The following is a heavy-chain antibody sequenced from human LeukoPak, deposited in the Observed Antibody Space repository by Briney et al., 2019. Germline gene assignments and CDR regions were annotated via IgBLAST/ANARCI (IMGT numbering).Heavy chain of an antibody. J-gene: IGHJ4*02. CDR3: ARIGGSVDIGWFFDY. D-gene: IGHD6-19*01. CDR1: GFTFIHYW. V-gene: IGHV3-7*01. Sequence: GALRLSCAASGFTFIHYWMSWVRQAPGKGLEWVANIKQDGSDKLYLDSLKGRFTISRDNAKNALYLQMNNLRAEDTAVYYCARIGGSVDIGWFFDYWGQGTLVTVSS. CDR2: IKQDGSDK.